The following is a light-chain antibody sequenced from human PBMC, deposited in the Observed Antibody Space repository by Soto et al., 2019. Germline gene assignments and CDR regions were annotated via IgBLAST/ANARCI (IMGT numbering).Light chain of an antibody. V-gene: IGLV2-14*01. CDR3: SSYTSNFTVV. Sequence: QSALTQPASVSGSPGQSITISYSGTSSDVGGYNYVSWYQQHPGKAPKLMIYEVSNRPSGVSNRFSGSKSGNTASLTISGLQAEDEADYYCSSYTSNFTVVFGGGTKLTVL. J-gene: IGLJ2*01. CDR2: EVS. CDR1: SSDVGGYNY.